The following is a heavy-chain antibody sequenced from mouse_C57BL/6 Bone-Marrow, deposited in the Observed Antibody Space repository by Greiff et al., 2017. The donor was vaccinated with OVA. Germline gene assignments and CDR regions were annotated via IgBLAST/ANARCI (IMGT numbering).Heavy chain of an antibody. D-gene: IGHD1-1*01. CDR2: IYPRSGNT. CDR1: GYTFTSYG. V-gene: IGHV1-81*01. J-gene: IGHJ3*01. Sequence: QVQLQQSGAELARPGASVKLSCKASGYTFTSYGISWVKQRTGQGLEWIGEIYPRSGNTYYNEKFKGKATLTADKSSSTAYMELRSLTSEDSAVYYCARSGGYYYGSSAWFAYWGQGTLVTVSA. CDR3: ARSGGYYYGSSAWFAY.